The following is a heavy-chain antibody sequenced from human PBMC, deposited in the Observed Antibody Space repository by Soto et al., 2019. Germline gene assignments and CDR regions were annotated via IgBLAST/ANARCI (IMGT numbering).Heavy chain of an antibody. CDR2: IYYSGST. J-gene: IGHJ4*02. D-gene: IGHD4-17*01. V-gene: IGHV4-39*01. CDR1: GGSISSSSYY. Sequence: SETLSLTCTVSGGSISSSSYYWGWIRQPPGKGLEWIGSIYYSGSTYYNPSLKSRVTISVDTSKNQFSLKLSSVTAADTAVYYCARPEGDYDSYFDYWGQGALVTVSS. CDR3: ARPEGDYDSYFDY.